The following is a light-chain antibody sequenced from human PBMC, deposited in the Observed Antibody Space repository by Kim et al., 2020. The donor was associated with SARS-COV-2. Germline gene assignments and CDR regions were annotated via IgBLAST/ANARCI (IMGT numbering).Light chain of an antibody. V-gene: IGKV1-9*01. J-gene: IGKJ2*01. CDR3: QQLNSYPPMYT. Sequence: SVGDRDTITCRASQGISSYLAWYQQKPGKAPKLLIYAASTLQSGVPSRFSGSGSGTDFTLTISSLQPEDFATYYCQQLNSYPPMYTFGQGTKLEI. CDR2: AAS. CDR1: QGISSY.